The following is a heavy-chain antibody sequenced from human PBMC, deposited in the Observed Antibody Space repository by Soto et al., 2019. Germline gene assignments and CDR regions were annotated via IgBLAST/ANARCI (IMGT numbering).Heavy chain of an antibody. CDR3: ARPASNGYGDYVVYY. CDR2: IIPIFGTA. D-gene: IGHD4-17*01. CDR1: GGTFSSYA. Sequence: ASVKVSCKASGGTFSSYAISWVLQAPGQGLEWMGGIIPIFGTANYAQKFQGRVTITADESTSTAYMELSSLRSEDTAVYYCARPASNGYGDYVVYYWGQGTLVTVSS. J-gene: IGHJ4*02. V-gene: IGHV1-69*13.